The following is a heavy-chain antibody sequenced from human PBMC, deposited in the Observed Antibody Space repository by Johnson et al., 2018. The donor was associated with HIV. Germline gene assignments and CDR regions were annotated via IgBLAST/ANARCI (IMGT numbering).Heavy chain of an antibody. V-gene: IGHV3-66*02. D-gene: IGHD6-19*01. CDR2: TWDGDRT. Sequence: EVHLVESGGGLVQPGGSLRLSCAASGFTVSRNYMNWVRQAPGKGLEWVSGFTWDGDRTAYADSVKGRFTISRDNSKNTLYLQMNSLRAEDTAVYYCAGRSSAWYEDAFDIWGQGTMVTVSS. J-gene: IGHJ3*02. CDR1: GFTVSRNY. CDR3: AGRSSAWYEDAFDI.